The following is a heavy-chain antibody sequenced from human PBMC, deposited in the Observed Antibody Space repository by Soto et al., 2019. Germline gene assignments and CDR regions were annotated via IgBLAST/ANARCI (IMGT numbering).Heavy chain of an antibody. CDR2: IYYSGST. Sequence: PSETLSLTCTVSGGPVSSGSYYWSWIRQPPGKGLEWIGYIYYSGSTNYNPSLKSRVTISVDTSKNQFSLKLSSVTAADTAVYYCARGEYYYDSSGYYYWSHFDYWGQGTLVTVSS. J-gene: IGHJ4*02. CDR1: GGPVSSGSYY. V-gene: IGHV4-61*01. D-gene: IGHD3-22*01. CDR3: ARGEYYYDSSGYYYWSHFDY.